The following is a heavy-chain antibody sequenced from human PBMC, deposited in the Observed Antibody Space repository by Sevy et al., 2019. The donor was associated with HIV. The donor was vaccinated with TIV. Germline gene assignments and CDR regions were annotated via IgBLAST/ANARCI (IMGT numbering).Heavy chain of an antibody. J-gene: IGHJ5*02. Sequence: SETLSLTCAVYGGSFSGYYWSWIRQPPGKGLEWIGEINHSGSTNYNPSLKSRVTISVDTSKNQFSLKLSSVTAAETAVYYCARGRGYYDYVWGSYRYSPGDWFDPWGQGTLVTVSS. CDR1: GGSFSGYY. CDR2: INHSGST. CDR3: ARGRGYYDYVWGSYRYSPGDWFDP. V-gene: IGHV4-34*01. D-gene: IGHD3-16*02.